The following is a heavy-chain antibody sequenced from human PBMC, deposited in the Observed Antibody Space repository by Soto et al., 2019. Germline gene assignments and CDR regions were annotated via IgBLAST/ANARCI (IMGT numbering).Heavy chain of an antibody. V-gene: IGHV4-59*01. J-gene: IGHJ4*02. CDR1: GGSISSYY. CDR2: IYYSGST. CDR3: ARDAPSPYDSSGSPFGY. Sequence: SATRSITCTVPGGSISSYYGSWIRPPPGEGLEWIGYIYYSGSTNYNPSLKSRVTISVDTSKNQFSLKLSSVTAADTAVYYCARDAPSPYDSSGSPFGYWGQGTLVTVSS. D-gene: IGHD3-22*01.